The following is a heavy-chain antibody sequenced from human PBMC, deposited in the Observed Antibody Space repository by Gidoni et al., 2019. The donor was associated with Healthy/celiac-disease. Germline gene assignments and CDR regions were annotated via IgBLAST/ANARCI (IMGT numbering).Heavy chain of an antibody. CDR1: GGTFSSYA. V-gene: IGHV1-69*01. CDR2: IIPIFGTA. Sequence: QVQLVQSGAEVKKPGSSVKVSCKAYGGTFSSYAISWVRQAPGQGLEWMGGIIPIFGTANYAQKFQGRVTITADESTSTAYMELSSLRSEDTAVYYCARGRVPTYYYDSSGYPYWGQGTLVTVSS. D-gene: IGHD3-22*01. CDR3: ARGRVPTYYYDSSGYPY. J-gene: IGHJ4*02.